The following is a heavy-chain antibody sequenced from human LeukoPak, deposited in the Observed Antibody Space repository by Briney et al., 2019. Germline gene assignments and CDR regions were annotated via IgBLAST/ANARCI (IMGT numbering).Heavy chain of an antibody. CDR3: ARKNDYGDFHFDY. CDR1: GFTFSSYW. J-gene: IGHJ4*02. D-gene: IGHD4-17*01. CDR2: IKQDGSEK. V-gene: IGHV3-7*04. Sequence: GGSLRLSCAASGFTFSSYWMSWVRQAPGKGLEWVANIKQDGSEKYYVDSVKGRFMISRDNAKNSLYLQMNNLRAEDTAVYYCARKNDYGDFHFDYWGQGTLVTVSS.